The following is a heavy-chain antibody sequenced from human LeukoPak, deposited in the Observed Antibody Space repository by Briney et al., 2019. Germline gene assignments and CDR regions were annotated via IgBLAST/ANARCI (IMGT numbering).Heavy chain of an antibody. CDR2: INHSGST. CDR1: GGSFSDYY. CDR3: ARGPGYSYGPMDY. V-gene: IGHV4-34*01. D-gene: IGHD5-18*01. Sequence: SETLSLTCTVYGGSFSDYYWTWIRQPPGKGLEWIGEINHSGSTNYNPSLESRLTISVDTSKNQFSLKLSSVTAADTAVYYCARGPGYSYGPMDYWGQGTLVTVSS. J-gene: IGHJ4*02.